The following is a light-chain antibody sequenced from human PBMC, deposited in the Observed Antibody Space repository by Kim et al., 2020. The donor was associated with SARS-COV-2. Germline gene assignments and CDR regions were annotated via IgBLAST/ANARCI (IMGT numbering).Light chain of an antibody. CDR1: QSVSKNY. V-gene: IGKV3-20*01. Sequence: WSPEETATPSCSASQSVSKNYLAWYQQKPGQAPRLLIYGASSGATGIPDRFSGSGSGTDFILPISRLEPEDFAVYYCQHYGSSPYTFGQGTKLEI. J-gene: IGKJ2*01. CDR3: QHYGSSPYT. CDR2: GAS.